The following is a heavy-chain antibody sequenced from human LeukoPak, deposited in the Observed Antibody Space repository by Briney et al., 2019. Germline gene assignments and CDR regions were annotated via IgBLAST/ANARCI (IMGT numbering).Heavy chain of an antibody. Sequence: GGSLRLSCAASGFTFSTYVVNWVRQAPGKGLQWVSTISGSGGSTYYADSVKGRFTISRDNSKNTLYLQMNSLRAEDTAVYYCARDSLSAFDIWGQGTMVTVSS. CDR3: ARDSLSAFDI. J-gene: IGHJ3*02. V-gene: IGHV3-23*01. CDR2: ISGSGGST. CDR1: GFTFSTYV.